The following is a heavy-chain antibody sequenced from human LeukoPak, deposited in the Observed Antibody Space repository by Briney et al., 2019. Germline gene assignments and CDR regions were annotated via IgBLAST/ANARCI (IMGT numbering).Heavy chain of an antibody. J-gene: IGHJ4*02. D-gene: IGHD3-22*01. CDR2: INSGGTST. CDR1: GFTFSSYW. CDR3: ARSNYYDNSGLDY. Sequence: QTGGSLRLSCAASGFTFSSYWMHWVRQAPGKGLVWVSRINSGGTSTSYADSVKGRFTISRDNAKNTLLLQVNSLRAEDTALYYCARSNYYDNSGLDYWGQGTLVTVSS. V-gene: IGHV3-74*01.